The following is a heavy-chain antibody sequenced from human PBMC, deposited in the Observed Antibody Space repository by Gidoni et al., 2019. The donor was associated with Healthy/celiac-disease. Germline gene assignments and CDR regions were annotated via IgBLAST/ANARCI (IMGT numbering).Heavy chain of an antibody. V-gene: IGHV4-34*01. CDR2: INHSGST. D-gene: IGHD2-15*01. CDR1: GGSFSGYY. CDR3: ARENGCSGGSCYLTHPGDWFDP. Sequence: QVQLQQWGAGLLKPSETLSLTCAVHGGSFSGYYWSWIRQPPGKGLEWIGEINHSGSTNYNPSLKSRVTISVDTSKNQFSLKLSSVTAADTAVYYCARENGCSGGSCYLTHPGDWFDPWGQGTLVTVSS. J-gene: IGHJ5*02.